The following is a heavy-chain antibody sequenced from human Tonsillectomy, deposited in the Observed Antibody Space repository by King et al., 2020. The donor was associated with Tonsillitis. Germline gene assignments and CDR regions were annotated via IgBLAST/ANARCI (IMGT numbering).Heavy chain of an antibody. J-gene: IGHJ4*02. Sequence: VQLVESGAEVKKPGSSVKVSCKASGGSFSNYAIGWVRQAPGQGIEWMGRIIPILGITNYAQRFQGRITITADNSTSTSYMDLSSLRSEDTAVYYCARDPTEETYYYDMSGYYPFDYWGQGTLVTVSS. CDR3: ARDPTEETYYYDMSGYYPFDY. V-gene: IGHV1-69*09. CDR2: IIPILGIT. D-gene: IGHD3-22*01. CDR1: GGSFSNYA.